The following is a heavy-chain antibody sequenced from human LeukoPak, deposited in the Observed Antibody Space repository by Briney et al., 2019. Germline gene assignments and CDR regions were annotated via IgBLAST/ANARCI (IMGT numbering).Heavy chain of an antibody. V-gene: IGHV3-11*04. CDR3: VRETGWLFDF. CDR1: GFSFRDRY. D-gene: IGHD5-12*01. Sequence: PGGSLRLSCAATGFSFRDRYMSWIRQVPGKGKEWVAYISPNSDNIHYADSVKGRFTISRDKAKNSLFLQVNSLRAEDTAVYYCVRETGWLFDFWGQGTLVIVSS. CDR2: ISPNSDNI. J-gene: IGHJ4*02.